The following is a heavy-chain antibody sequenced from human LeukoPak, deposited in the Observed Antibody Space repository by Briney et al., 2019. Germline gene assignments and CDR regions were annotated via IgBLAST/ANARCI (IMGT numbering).Heavy chain of an antibody. V-gene: IGHV3-21*04. CDR1: GFTFSSYS. J-gene: IGHJ4*02. D-gene: IGHD6-13*01. CDR2: ISSSSSYI. Sequence: GGSLRLSCAASGFTFSSYSMNWVRQAPGKGLEWVSSISSSSSYIYYADSVKGRFTISRDNSKNTLYLQMNSLRAEDTAVYYCAKGSSWYGYYFDYWGQGTLVTVSS. CDR3: AKGSSWYGYYFDY.